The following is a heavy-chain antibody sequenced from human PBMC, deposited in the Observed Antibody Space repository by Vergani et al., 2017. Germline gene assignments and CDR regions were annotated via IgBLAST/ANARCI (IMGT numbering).Heavy chain of an antibody. CDR3: ARDPSYSTRLWASFGPHAFDI. J-gene: IGHJ3*02. V-gene: IGHV4-31*03. D-gene: IGHD6-13*01. CDR1: GGSISSGGYY. Sequence: QVQLPESGPGLVKPSQTLSLTCPVSGGSISSGGYYWRWLRQHPGKGLEWIGYIYYSGSTYYTPTLKSRVTISLDTSKNQFSLKLSSVTAADTAVYYCARDPSYSTRLWASFGPHAFDIWGQGTMVTVSS. CDR2: IYYSGST.